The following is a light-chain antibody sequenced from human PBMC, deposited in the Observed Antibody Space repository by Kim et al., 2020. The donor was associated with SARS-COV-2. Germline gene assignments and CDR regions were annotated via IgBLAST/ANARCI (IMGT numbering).Light chain of an antibody. CDR2: GAS. CDR3: QQRSGSLPILT. Sequence: EIVLTQSPATLSLSPGERATLSCRASQSVKSYLAWYQQKPGQPHRLLIYGASNRATAIPARFSSSESGTDFTLTISSLEPEDFSGYYCQQRSGSLPILTVGRGNQVDI. V-gene: IGKV3-11*01. CDR1: QSVKSY. J-gene: IGKJ3*01.